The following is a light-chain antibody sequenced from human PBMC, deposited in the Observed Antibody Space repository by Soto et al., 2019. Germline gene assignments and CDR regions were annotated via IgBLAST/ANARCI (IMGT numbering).Light chain of an antibody. V-gene: IGLV2-23*01. CDR3: CSYAGSSTLVV. CDR1: STDVGRYNL. J-gene: IGLJ2*01. Sequence: QSALTQPASVSGSPGQSITISCTGTSTDVGRYNLVSWYKQHPGKAPKLMIYEASKRSSGVSNRFSGSKSGNTASLTISGLRAEDEADYYCCSYAGSSTLVVFGGGTQLTVL. CDR2: EAS.